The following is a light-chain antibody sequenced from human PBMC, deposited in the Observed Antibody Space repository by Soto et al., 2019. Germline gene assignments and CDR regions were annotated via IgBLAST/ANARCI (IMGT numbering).Light chain of an antibody. CDR1: QSVGTW. CDR2: GAS. J-gene: IGKJ1*01. V-gene: IGKV1-5*01. Sequence: IKMYQSPSALSATEGGRVTITCRASQSVGTWVAWYQQKPGKAPKLLIYGASNLESGVPSRFSGSGSGTEFTLTITTLQPDDFATYFCQLYNRNTWSFGPGTKV. CDR3: QLYNRNTWS.